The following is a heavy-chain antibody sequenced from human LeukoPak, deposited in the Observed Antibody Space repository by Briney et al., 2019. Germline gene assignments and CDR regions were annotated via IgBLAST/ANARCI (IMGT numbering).Heavy chain of an antibody. J-gene: IGHJ5*02. CDR3: AREAIPYQYSSSCPGP. CDR2: IYYSGST. V-gene: IGHV4-39*07. Sequence: SETLSLTCTVSGGSISSSSYYWGWIRQPPGKGLEWIGSIYYSGSTYYNPSLKSRVTISVDTSKNQFSLKLSSVTAADTAVYYCAREAIPYQYSSSCPGPWGQGTLVTVSS. CDR1: GGSISSSSYY. D-gene: IGHD6-13*01.